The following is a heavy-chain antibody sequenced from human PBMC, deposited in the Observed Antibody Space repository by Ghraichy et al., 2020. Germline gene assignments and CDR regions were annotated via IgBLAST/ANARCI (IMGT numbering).Heavy chain of an antibody. D-gene: IGHD1-1*01. Sequence: GESLNISCAASGFMFSSYWVTWVRQAPGKGLEWVANVKPDGGERNYVGSVKGRFTISRDNAKKSLYLQMNSLRAEDTAVYYCAKCRGTTWNDALGVWGQGTMVTVSS. CDR1: GFMFSSYW. CDR2: VKPDGGER. J-gene: IGHJ3*01. CDR3: AKCRGTTWNDALGV. V-gene: IGHV3-7*01.